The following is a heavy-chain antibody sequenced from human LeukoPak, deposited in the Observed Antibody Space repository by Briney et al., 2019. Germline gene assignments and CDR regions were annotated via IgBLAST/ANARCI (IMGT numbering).Heavy chain of an antibody. CDR1: AGSISGFY. V-gene: IGHV4-59*08. D-gene: IGHD3-10*01. J-gene: IGHJ5*02. CDR2: ISNSGNT. Sequence: SETLSLTCTVSAGSISGFYWSSIRQPPGKGLEWVGYISNSGNTNYNPSLKSRVTMSVDTSKNQFSLKLSSVAAADTPGYCCASFSWGSGSYYQEAIWSWFDPWGQGTLVTVSS. CDR3: ASFSWGSGSYYQEAIWSWFDP.